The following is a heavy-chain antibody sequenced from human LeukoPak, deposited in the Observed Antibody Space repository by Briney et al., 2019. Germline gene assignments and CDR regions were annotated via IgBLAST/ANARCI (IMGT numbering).Heavy chain of an antibody. J-gene: IGHJ5*02. CDR3: ARNGAVGGVLNWFDP. D-gene: IGHD3-16*01. Sequence: GGPLRLSCAASGFTFSDYYMSWIRQAPGKGLEWVSYISSGGSTKYYADSVKGRFTISRDNAKNSLYLQMNSLRAEDTAVYYCARNGAVGGVLNWFDPWGQGTLVTVSS. CDR1: GFTFSDYY. CDR2: ISSGGSTK. V-gene: IGHV3-11*04.